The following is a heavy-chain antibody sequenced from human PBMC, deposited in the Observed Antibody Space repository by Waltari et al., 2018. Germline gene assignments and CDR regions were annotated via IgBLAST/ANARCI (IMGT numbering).Heavy chain of an antibody. V-gene: IGHV3-23*03. D-gene: IGHD3-16*01. Sequence: EVQLLESGGGLVQPGGSLRLSCAASGFTFSSYDMSWVRQAPGKGREWVSVVYSGGSTYDADSVKGRFTISLDNSKNTLYLHMTSLSSYDTAVYYCPLRLEYYYMDVWGKVTTVSVSS. CDR3: PLRLEYYYMDV. J-gene: IGHJ6*03. CDR1: GFTFSSYD. CDR2: VYSGGST.